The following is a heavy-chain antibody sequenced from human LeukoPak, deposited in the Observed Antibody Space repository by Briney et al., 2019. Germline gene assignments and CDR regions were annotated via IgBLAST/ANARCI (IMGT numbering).Heavy chain of an antibody. CDR2: IYHSGST. Sequence: PETLSLTCTVSGYSISSGYYWAWIRQPPGKGLEWIGSIYHSGSTYYNPSLKSRVIISVDKSKNQFSLNLSSVTAADTAVYYCARELRWDVVATGVTENWFDPWGQGTLVTVSS. V-gene: IGHV4-38-2*02. CDR1: GYSISSGYY. D-gene: IGHD5-12*01. J-gene: IGHJ5*02. CDR3: ARELRWDVVATGVTENWFDP.